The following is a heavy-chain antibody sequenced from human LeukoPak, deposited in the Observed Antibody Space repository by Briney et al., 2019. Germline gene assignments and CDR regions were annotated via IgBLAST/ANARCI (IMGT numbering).Heavy chain of an antibody. J-gene: IGHJ4*02. D-gene: IGHD5-18*01. V-gene: IGHV3-21*01. CDR1: GFTFSSYS. Sequence: PGGSLRLSCAASGFTFSSYSMNWVRQAPGKGLEWVSSISSSSSYIYYADSVKGRFTISGDNAKNSLYLQMNSLRAEDTAVYYCARALGYSYGYAVDYWGQGTLVTVSS. CDR3: ARALGYSYGYAVDY. CDR2: ISSSSSYI.